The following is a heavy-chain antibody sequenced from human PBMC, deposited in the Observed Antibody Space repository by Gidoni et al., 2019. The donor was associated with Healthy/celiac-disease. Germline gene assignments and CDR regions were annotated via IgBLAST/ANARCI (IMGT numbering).Heavy chain of an antibody. D-gene: IGHD6-25*01. V-gene: IGHV4-61*02. CDR3: ARGEYSSGLEL. CDR1: GGSISSGSYY. Sequence: QLQLQASGPGLVKPSQTLSLTCTVSGGSISSGSYYGSWSRQPAGKGLEWIGRIYTSGSTNYNPYLKSRVNISVDTSKNQFALKLSSVTAADTAVYYWARGEYSSGLELWGRGTLVTVSS. CDR2: IYTSGST. J-gene: IGHJ2*01.